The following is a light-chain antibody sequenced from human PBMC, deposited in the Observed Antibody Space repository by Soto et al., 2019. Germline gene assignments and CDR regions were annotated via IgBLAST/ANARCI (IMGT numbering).Light chain of an antibody. CDR2: KAS. Sequence: DIQMTQSPSTLSASLGDRVNITCRASQSISSWLAWYQQNPGKAPKVLIYKASNLESGVPSRFSGSGSETEFTLTISSLQPDDFATYYCQQYNVYSTFGGGTKVDIK. CDR1: QSISSW. CDR3: QQYNVYST. J-gene: IGKJ4*01. V-gene: IGKV1-5*03.